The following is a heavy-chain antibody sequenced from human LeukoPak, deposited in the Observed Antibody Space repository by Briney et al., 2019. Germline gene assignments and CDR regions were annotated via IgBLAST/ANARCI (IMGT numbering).Heavy chain of an antibody. CDR3: ARGGYCSSTSCYAGRFDY. CDR2: IYYSGST. D-gene: IGHD2-2*01. V-gene: IGHV4-39*01. CDR1: GGSISSSSYY. J-gene: IGHJ4*02. Sequence: SETLSLTCTVSGGSISSSSYYWGWIRQPPGKGLEWIGSIYYSGSTYYNPSLKSRVTISVDTSKNQFSLKLSSVTAADTAVYYCARGGYCSSTSCYAGRFDYWGQGTLVTVSS.